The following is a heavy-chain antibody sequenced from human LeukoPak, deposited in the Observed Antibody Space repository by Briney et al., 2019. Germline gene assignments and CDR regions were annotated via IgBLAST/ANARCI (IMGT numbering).Heavy chain of an antibody. CDR1: GGTFSSYA. J-gene: IGHJ6*03. CDR3: ASFVVPAATSPDYYYYYMDV. V-gene: IGHV1-69*05. CDR2: IIPIFGTA. Sequence: SVKVSCKASGGTFSSYAISWVRQPPGQGLEWMGGIIPIFGTANYAQKFQGRVTITTDESTSTAYMELNSLRSEDTAVFYCASFVVPAATSPDYYYYYMDVWGKGTTVTVSS. D-gene: IGHD2-2*01.